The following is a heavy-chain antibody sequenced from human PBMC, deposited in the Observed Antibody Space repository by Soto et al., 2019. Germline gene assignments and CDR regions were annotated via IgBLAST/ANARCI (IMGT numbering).Heavy chain of an antibody. CDR2: IYYSGST. CDR1: GGSISSYY. Sequence: TVSGGSISSYYWSWIRQPPGKGLEWIGYIYYSGSTNYNPSLKGRVTISVDTSKNQFSLKLSSVTAADTAVYYCARARRWELSYYFDYCGQGPLVTVSS. J-gene: IGHJ4*02. D-gene: IGHD1-26*01. CDR3: ARARRWELSYYFDY. V-gene: IGHV4-59*01.